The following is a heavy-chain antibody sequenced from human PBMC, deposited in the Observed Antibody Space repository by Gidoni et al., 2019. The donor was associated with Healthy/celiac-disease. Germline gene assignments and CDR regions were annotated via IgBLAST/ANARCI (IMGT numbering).Heavy chain of an antibody. CDR3: ARLIAAAGSYCLDY. D-gene: IGHD6-13*01. Sequence: QGQLQESGPGLVKPSGTLSLTCAVAGGTLSSSNWRSWVRQPPGNGLDWIGEIYHSGSTTYNPSLKSRITIAVDKSKNQFSLKLSDVTAADTAVYYCARLIAAAGSYCLDYWGQGTLVTVSS. CDR2: IYHSGST. V-gene: IGHV4-4*02. J-gene: IGHJ4*02. CDR1: GGTLSSSNW.